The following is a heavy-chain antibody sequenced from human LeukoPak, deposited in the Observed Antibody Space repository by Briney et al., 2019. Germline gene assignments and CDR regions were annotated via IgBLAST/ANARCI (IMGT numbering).Heavy chain of an antibody. V-gene: IGHV3-21*01. Sequence: GGSLRLSCAASAFSLNAYNMNWVRQAPGKGLEWVSSISYTGTYIYYADSVKGRFTISRDNAKNSLYLQMNSLRAEDTAVYYCAREDLATWGYYFDYWGQGTLVTVSS. J-gene: IGHJ4*02. CDR1: AFSLNAYN. D-gene: IGHD1-26*01. CDR3: AREDLATWGYYFDY. CDR2: ISYTGTYI.